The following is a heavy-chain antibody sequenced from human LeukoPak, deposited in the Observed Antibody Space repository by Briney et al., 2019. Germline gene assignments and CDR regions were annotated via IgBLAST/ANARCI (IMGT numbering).Heavy chain of an antibody. J-gene: IGHJ3*02. CDR2: IKSDGSST. V-gene: IGHV3-74*01. Sequence: GGSLRLSCAASGFTFSRYWMHWVRQAPGKGLVWVSRIKSDGSSTSYADSVKGRFTISRDNAKNTLYLQMNSLRAEDTAVYYCARRGAATDAFDIWGQGTMVTVFS. CDR1: GFTFSRYW. D-gene: IGHD1-26*01. CDR3: ARRGAATDAFDI.